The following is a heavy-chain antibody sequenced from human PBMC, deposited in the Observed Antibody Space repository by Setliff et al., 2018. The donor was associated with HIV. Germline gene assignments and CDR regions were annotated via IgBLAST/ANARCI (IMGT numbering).Heavy chain of an antibody. Sequence: ASVKVSCKASGFTFTSSVMQWVRQARGQSPEWMGWIVVGSGATNYAQKFQERVTITRDMSTRTAYMEMSSLKYEDTAVYYCARVSGATRDYYYYYMDVWGKGTTVTVSS. J-gene: IGHJ6*03. CDR3: ARVSGATRDYYYYYMDV. D-gene: IGHD1-26*01. V-gene: IGHV1-58*02. CDR2: IVVGSGAT. CDR1: GFTFTSSV.